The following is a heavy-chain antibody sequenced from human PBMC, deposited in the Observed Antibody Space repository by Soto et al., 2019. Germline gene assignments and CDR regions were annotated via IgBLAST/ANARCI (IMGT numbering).Heavy chain of an antibody. J-gene: IGHJ5*02. V-gene: IGHV4-4*07. Sequence: PSETLSLTCTVYGASFSSYYWTWIRQPPGKGLDWIGRISTSGSTNYNPSLKSRVTMSVDTSKNHFSLNLSSVTAADTAVYYCAREAGPDRWFDPWGQGTLVTV. CDR2: ISTSGST. D-gene: IGHD6-19*01. CDR3: AREAGPDRWFDP. CDR1: GASFSSYY.